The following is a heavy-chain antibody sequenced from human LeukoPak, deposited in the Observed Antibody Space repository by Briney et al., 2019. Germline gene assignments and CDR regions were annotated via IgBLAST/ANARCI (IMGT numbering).Heavy chain of an antibody. D-gene: IGHD2-2*01. CDR1: GYSISSGYY. Sequence: PSETLSLTCAVSGYSISSGYYWGWIRQPPGKGLEWIGSIYHSGRTYYNPSLKSRVTISVDTSKNQFSLKLSSVTAADTAVYYCARQYCSSTSCYFGYWGQGTLVTVSS. CDR3: ARQYCSSTSCYFGY. J-gene: IGHJ4*02. CDR2: IYHSGRT. V-gene: IGHV4-38-2*01.